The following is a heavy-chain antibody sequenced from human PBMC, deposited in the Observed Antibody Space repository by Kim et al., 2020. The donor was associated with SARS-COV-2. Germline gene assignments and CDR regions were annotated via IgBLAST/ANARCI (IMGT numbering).Heavy chain of an antibody. J-gene: IGHJ6*02. V-gene: IGHV1-18*01. Sequence: ASVKVSCKASGYTFTSYGISWVRQAPGQGLEWMGWISAYNGNTNYAQKLQGRVTMTTDTSTSTAYMELRSLRSDDTAVYYCARGSSGSYYYYYYGMDVWGQGTTVTVSS. CDR2: ISAYNGNT. CDR3: ARGSSGSYYYYYYGMDV. D-gene: IGHD3-10*01. CDR1: GYTFTSYG.